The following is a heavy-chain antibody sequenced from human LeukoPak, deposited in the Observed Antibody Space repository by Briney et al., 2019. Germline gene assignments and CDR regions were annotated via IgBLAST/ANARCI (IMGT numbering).Heavy chain of an antibody. CDR2: INHSGST. V-gene: IGHV4-34*01. Sequence: GSLRLSCAASGFTFSSYAMSWIRQPPGKGLEWIGEINHSGSTNYNPSLKSRVTISVDTSKNQFSLKLSSVTAADTAVYYCARRVVVTAAFDYWGQGTLVTVSS. J-gene: IGHJ4*02. D-gene: IGHD2-21*02. CDR1: GFTFSSYA. CDR3: ARRVVVTAAFDY.